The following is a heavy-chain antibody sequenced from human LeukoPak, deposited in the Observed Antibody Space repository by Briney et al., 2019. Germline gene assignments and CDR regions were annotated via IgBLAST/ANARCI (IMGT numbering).Heavy chain of an antibody. D-gene: IGHD1-26*01. J-gene: IGHJ3*02. CDR1: GGTFSSYA. Sequence: ASVKVSCKASGGTFSSYAISWVRQAPGQGLEWMGGIIPIFGTANYAQKFQGRVTITADESTSTAYMELSSLRSEDTAVYYCARVSGSYLNDAFDIWGQGTMVTVSS. CDR2: IIPIFGTA. CDR3: ARVSGSYLNDAFDI. V-gene: IGHV1-69*13.